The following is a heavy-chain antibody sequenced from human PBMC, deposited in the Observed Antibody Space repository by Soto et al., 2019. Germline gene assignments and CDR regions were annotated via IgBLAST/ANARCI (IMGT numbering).Heavy chain of an antibody. CDR2: MTYDGATE. D-gene: IGHD3-3*02. Sequence: QVRLVESGGGVVQPGTSLRLSCAASGFTFSDYVIHWVRQAAGKGLEWVASMTYDGATEYYADSVKGLFTMSRDNSKRALSLQMNSLRPDDTAVYYCARVRLSIAVNDALDVWGQGTTVTVSS. CDR1: GFTFSDYV. CDR3: ARVRLSIAVNDALDV. V-gene: IGHV3-30*14. J-gene: IGHJ3*01.